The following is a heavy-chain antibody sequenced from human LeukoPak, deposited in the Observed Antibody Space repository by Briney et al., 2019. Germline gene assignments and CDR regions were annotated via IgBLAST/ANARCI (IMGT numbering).Heavy chain of an antibody. D-gene: IGHD3-16*01. CDR1: GDSISNYY. Sequence: PSETLSLTCIVSGDSISNYYWSWIRQPPGRGLEWSGCIYYSGTTKYNPSLKSRVTISVDASKNHFSLNLTSVTAADTAVYYCARDRSLGIIDYWGQGTLVTVSS. CDR3: ARDRSLGIIDY. J-gene: IGHJ4*02. CDR2: IYYSGTT. V-gene: IGHV4-59*01.